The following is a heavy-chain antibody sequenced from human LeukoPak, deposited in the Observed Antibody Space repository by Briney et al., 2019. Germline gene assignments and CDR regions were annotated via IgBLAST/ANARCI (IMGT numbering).Heavy chain of an antibody. CDR3: ATADGSGSYYAH. J-gene: IGHJ4*02. D-gene: IGHD3-10*01. V-gene: IGHV1-24*01. Sequence: ASVKVSCKVSGNTLRELSMHWVRQAPGKGLEWMGGFDPEDGPEDGQMIYAQKFQGRVTMTEDTSTDTAHMEVSGLRSEDSAVYYCATADGSGSYYAHWGQGNLVTVSS. CDR2: FDPEDGPEDGQM. CDR1: GNTLRELS.